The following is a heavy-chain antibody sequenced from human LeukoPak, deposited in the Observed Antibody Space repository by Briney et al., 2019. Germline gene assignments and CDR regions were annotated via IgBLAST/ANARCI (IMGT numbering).Heavy chain of an antibody. CDR3: ARETKGDYTIWFDP. CDR2: IYHSGST. Sequence: SETLSLTCTVSGYSISSGYYWGWIRQPPGKGLEWIGSIYHSGSTYYNPSLKSRVTISVDTSKNQFSLKLSSVTAADTAVYYCARETKGDYTIWFDPWGQGTLVTVSS. V-gene: IGHV4-38-2*02. D-gene: IGHD4-17*01. J-gene: IGHJ5*02. CDR1: GYSISSGYY.